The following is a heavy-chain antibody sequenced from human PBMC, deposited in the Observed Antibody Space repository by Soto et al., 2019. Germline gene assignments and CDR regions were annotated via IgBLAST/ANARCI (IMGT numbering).Heavy chain of an antibody. CDR2: IYFGDSDT. V-gene: IGHV5-51*01. D-gene: IGHD2-2*01. CDR1: GYNFTTHW. Sequence: GESLKISCKASGYNFTTHWIGWVRQMPGRGLEWMGIIYFGDSDTTYSPSFQGQVTISADKSISTAYLQWSSLRASDTAIYYCARRRYQLWGMDVWGQGTTVPVSS. J-gene: IGHJ6*02. CDR3: ARRRYQLWGMDV.